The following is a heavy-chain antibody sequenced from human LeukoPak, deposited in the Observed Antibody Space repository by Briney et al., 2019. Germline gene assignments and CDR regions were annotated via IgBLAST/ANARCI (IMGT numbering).Heavy chain of an antibody. J-gene: IGHJ4*02. D-gene: IGHD6-13*01. CDR3: ARGIAAAGIDY. Sequence: GGSLRLSCAASGFTVSSNYMSWVRQAPGKGLEWVSVIYSGGSTYYADSVKGRFTISRHNSKNTLYLQVNSLRAVDTAVYYCARGIAAAGIDYWGQGTLVTVSS. V-gene: IGHV3-53*04. CDR1: GFTVSSNY. CDR2: IYSGGST.